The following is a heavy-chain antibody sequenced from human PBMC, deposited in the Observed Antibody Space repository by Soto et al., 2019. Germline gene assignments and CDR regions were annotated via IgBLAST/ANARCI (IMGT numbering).Heavy chain of an antibody. CDR2: INTGKGNT. CDR3: ARCSDILTGYYAH. Sequence: QVQLVQSGAEVKKPGASVKVSCKASGYTFTSYAIHWVRQAPGQGLEWMGYINTGKGNTKYSQKLQGRVTITRDTSARTAYMELSSLGSEDTAVYYCARCSDILTGYYAHWGQGTLVTVSS. J-gene: IGHJ4*02. CDR1: GYTFTSYA. D-gene: IGHD3-9*01. V-gene: IGHV1-3*04.